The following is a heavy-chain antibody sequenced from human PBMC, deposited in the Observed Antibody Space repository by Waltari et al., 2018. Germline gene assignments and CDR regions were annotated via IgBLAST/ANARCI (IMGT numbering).Heavy chain of an antibody. J-gene: IGHJ4*02. CDR3: ARDWVGSSSPRGSDY. CDR1: GFTVSSNY. CDR2: IYSGGST. Sequence: EVQLVETGGGLIQPGGSLRLSCAASGFTVSSNYMSWVRQAPGKGLEWVSVIYSGGSTYYADSVKGRFTISRDNSKNTLYLQMNSLRAEDTAVYYCARDWVGSSSPRGSDYWGQGTLVTVSS. D-gene: IGHD6-6*01. V-gene: IGHV3-53*02.